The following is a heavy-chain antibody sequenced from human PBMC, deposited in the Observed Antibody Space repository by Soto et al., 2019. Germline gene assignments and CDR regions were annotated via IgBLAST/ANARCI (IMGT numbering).Heavy chain of an antibody. CDR3: ARYRDDSYYYYGMDV. Sequence: PGESLKISCKGSGYSFTSYWIGWVRQMPGKGLEWMGIIYPGDSDTRYSPSFQGQVTISADKSISTAYPQWSSLKASDTAMYYCARYRDDSYYYYGMDVWGQGTTVTVSS. J-gene: IGHJ6*02. CDR1: GYSFTSYW. D-gene: IGHD1-1*01. CDR2: IYPGDSDT. V-gene: IGHV5-51*01.